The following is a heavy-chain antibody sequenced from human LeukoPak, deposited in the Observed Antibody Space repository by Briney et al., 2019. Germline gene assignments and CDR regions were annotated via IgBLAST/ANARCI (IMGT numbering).Heavy chain of an antibody. D-gene: IGHD3-3*01. J-gene: IGHJ3*02. CDR1: GGSISSYY. CDR2: IYYSGST. CDR3: ARESITIFEDAFDI. Sequence: PSETLSLTCTVSGGSISSYYWSWIQQPPGKGLEWIGYIYYSGSTNYNPSLKSRVTISVDTSKNQFSLKLSSVTAADTAVYYCARESITIFEDAFDIWGQGTMVTVSS. V-gene: IGHV4-59*01.